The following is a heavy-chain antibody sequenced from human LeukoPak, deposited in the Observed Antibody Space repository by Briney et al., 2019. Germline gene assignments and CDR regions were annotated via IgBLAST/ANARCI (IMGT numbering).Heavy chain of an antibody. D-gene: IGHD6-13*01. CDR1: GGSISSSNW. V-gene: IGHV4-4*02. J-gene: IGHJ6*02. Sequence: SGTLSLTCAVSGGSISSSNWWSWVRQPPGKGLGWIGEIYHSGSTNYNPSLKSRVTISVDKSKNQFSLKLSSVTAADTAVYYCASQQLADYYYYGMDVWGQGTTVTVSS. CDR2: IYHSGST. CDR3: ASQQLADYYYYGMDV.